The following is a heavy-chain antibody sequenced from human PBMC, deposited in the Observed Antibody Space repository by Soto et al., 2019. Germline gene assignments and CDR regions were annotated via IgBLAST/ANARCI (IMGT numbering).Heavy chain of an antibody. CDR1: GYTFTDYA. V-gene: IGHV1-3*01. J-gene: IGHJ4*02. D-gene: IGHD6-19*01. CDR2: INPGNRYT. Sequence: QVHLVQSGAEVKKPGASVRVSCKASGYTFTDYAIHWVRQAPGQGLAWMGWINPGNRYTKSSQRFQGIFSLTRDISASTMYMELSGLTSDDTAVYFCARDRHGYTSGWYGVLDHWGQGTLVTVSS. CDR3: ARDRHGYTSGWYGVLDH.